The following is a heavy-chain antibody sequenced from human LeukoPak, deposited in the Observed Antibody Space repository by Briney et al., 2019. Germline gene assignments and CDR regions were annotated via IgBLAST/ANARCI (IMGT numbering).Heavy chain of an antibody. CDR3: AHLYFYNSGGYSRAFDY. J-gene: IGHJ4*02. V-gene: IGHV2-5*02. CDR1: GFSLTTNGVG. Sequence: SGPTLVKPTQTLTLTCTFSGFSLTTNGVGVGWIRQPPGKALEGLALIYRDDEKRYSPSLRTRLTITKDTSKSQVVLTLTNMDPVDTATYYCAHLYFYNSGGYSRAFDYWGQGTLVTVSS. CDR2: IYRDDEK. D-gene: IGHD3-22*01.